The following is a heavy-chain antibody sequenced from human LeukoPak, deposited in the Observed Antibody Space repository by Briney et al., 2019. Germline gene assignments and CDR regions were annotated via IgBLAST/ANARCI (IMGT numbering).Heavy chain of an antibody. CDR3: ASGANWNYLIPDY. CDR2: ISSSGSYI. CDR1: GFSFSNYN. V-gene: IGHV3-21*01. Sequence: GGSLRLSCAASGFSFSNYNMNWVRQAPGKGLEWVSSISSSGSYIYYADSVKGRFTISRDNAKNSLYLQMNSLRAEDTAVYYCASGANWNYLIPDYWGQGTLVTVSS. D-gene: IGHD1-7*01. J-gene: IGHJ4*02.